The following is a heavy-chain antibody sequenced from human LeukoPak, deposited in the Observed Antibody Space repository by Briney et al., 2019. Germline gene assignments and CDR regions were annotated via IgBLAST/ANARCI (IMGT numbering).Heavy chain of an antibody. CDR2: IYSGGST. D-gene: IGHD2-21*02. J-gene: IGHJ5*02. CDR3: ARGSGGLLFEGNWFDP. V-gene: IGHV3-66*01. Sequence: GGSLRLSCAASGFTVSSNYMSWVRQAPGKGLEWVSVIYSGGSTYYADSVKGRFTISRDNSKNTLYLQMNSLRAEDTAVYYCARGSGGLLFEGNWFDPWGQGTLVTVSS. CDR1: GFTVSSNY.